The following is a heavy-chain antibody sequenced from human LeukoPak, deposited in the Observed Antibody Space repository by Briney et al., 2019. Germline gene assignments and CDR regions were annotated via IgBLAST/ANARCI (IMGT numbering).Heavy chain of an antibody. CDR3: ARKYYDSSGIRSDYFDY. D-gene: IGHD3-22*01. Sequence: SETLSLTCTVSGGSIRSSNYYWGWIRQPPGKGLEWLGSIYYSGNTYYNPSLKSRVTISVDTSKTQFSLKLSSVTAADTAVYYCARKYYDSSGIRSDYFDYWGQGTLVTVSS. CDR1: GGSIRSSNYY. J-gene: IGHJ4*02. V-gene: IGHV4-39*07. CDR2: IYYSGNT.